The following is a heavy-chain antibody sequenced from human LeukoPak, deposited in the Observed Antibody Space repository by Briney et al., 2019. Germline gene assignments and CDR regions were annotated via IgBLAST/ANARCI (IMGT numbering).Heavy chain of an antibody. V-gene: IGHV4-39*07. Sequence: PSETLSLTCTVSGDSITSGSYYWGWVRQPPGKGLEWLGTIYYRGTTYYNPSLKSRVTISVDTSKNQFSLKLSSVTAADTAVYYCARVYYSSSYDYWYFDLWGRGTLVTVSS. D-gene: IGHD6-13*01. CDR3: ARVYYSSSYDYWYFDL. CDR1: GDSITSGSYY. CDR2: IYYRGTT. J-gene: IGHJ2*01.